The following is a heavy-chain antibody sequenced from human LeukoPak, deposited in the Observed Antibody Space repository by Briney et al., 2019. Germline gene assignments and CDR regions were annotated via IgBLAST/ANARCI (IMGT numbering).Heavy chain of an antibody. CDR1: GFTFSSYG. D-gene: IGHD5-18*01. CDR2: ISYDGSNK. V-gene: IGHV3-30*18. J-gene: IGHJ4*02. Sequence: PGRSLRLSCAASGFTFSSYGMHWVRQAPGKGLEWVAVISYDGSNKYYADSVKGRFTISRDNSKNTLYLQMNSLRAEDTAVYYCAKEGQLWSLDYWGQGTLVTVSS. CDR3: AKEGQLWSLDY.